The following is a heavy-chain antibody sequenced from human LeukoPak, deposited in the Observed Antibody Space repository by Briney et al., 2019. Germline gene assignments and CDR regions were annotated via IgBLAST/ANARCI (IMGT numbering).Heavy chain of an antibody. CDR1: GYSISSGYY. D-gene: IGHD3-9*01. CDR3: ARVDILTGYPFDY. J-gene: IGHJ4*02. CDR2: LYTNGNT. V-gene: IGHV4-38-2*02. Sequence: SETPSLTCTVSGYSISSGYYWGWIRQPPGKGLEWIGRLYTNGNTNYNPSLKSRVTISVDTSKNQFSLKLSSVTAADTAVYYCARVDILTGYPFDYWGQGTLVTVSS.